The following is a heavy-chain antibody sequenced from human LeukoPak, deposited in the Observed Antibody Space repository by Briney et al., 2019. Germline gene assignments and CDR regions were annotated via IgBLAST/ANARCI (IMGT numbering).Heavy chain of an antibody. CDR3: ASESPLYYGGNSEF. D-gene: IGHD4-23*01. J-gene: IGHJ4*02. CDR1: GFTFSSYA. Sequence: GGSLRLSCAASGFTFSSYAMSWVRQAPGQGLEWVSAFSGSGGSTYYADSVKGRFTISRDNSKNTLFLRMNSLRVEDTAVYYCASESPLYYGGNSEFWGQGTLVTVSS. CDR2: FSGSGGST. V-gene: IGHV3-23*01.